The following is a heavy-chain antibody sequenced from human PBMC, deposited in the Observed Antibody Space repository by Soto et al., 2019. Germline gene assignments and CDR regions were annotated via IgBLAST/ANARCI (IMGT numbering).Heavy chain of an antibody. CDR1: GFTFSSYA. V-gene: IGHV3-30-3*01. Sequence: QVQLVESGGGVVQPGRSLRLSCAASGFTFSSYAMHWVRQAPGKGLEWVAVISYDGSNKYYADSVKGRFTISRDNSKTTRYLQMNSLRAEDTAVYYCARARLDTPALDYWGQGPLVTVSS. CDR3: ARARLDTPALDY. J-gene: IGHJ4*02. D-gene: IGHD2-2*01. CDR2: ISYDGSNK.